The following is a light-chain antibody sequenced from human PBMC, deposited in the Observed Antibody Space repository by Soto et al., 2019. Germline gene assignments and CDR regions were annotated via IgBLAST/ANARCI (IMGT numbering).Light chain of an antibody. CDR2: ATS. CDR1: QYIRSY. V-gene: IGKV1-39*01. CDR3: QQGYSTQWT. Sequence: DIQMTQSPSSLSASVGDRVSITCRASQYIRSYLNWYQQKPGKAPELLIYATSNLQSGVPPRFSASGSGTDFTLTISSLHPEDFATYYCQQGYSTQWTAGQGTKVEIK. J-gene: IGKJ1*01.